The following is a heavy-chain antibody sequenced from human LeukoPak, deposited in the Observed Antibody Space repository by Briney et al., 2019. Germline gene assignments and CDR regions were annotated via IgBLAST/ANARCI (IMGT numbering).Heavy chain of an antibody. D-gene: IGHD6-13*01. J-gene: IGHJ4*02. CDR3: ARDFYPRIAAAREADY. CDR2: ISAYNGNI. CDR1: GYTFTSYG. Sequence: ASVKVSCKASGYTFTSYGISWVRQAPGQGLEWMGWISAYNGNINYAQKLQGRVTMTTDTSTSTAYMELRSLRSDDTAVYYCARDFYPRIAAAREADYWGQGTLVTVSS. V-gene: IGHV1-18*01.